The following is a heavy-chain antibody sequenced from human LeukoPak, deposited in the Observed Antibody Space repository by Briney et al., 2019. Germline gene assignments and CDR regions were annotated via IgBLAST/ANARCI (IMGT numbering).Heavy chain of an antibody. CDR2: ISYDGSNK. J-gene: IGHJ3*02. CDR1: GFTFSSYA. D-gene: IGHD5-18*01. CDR3: AGVDAAMPDAFGI. V-gene: IGHV3-30*04. Sequence: GGSLRLSCAASGFTFSSYAMHWVRQAPGKGLEWVAAISYDGSNKYSADSVKGRFTIFRDNSKNTLYLQMNSLRADDTAVYYCAGVDAAMPDAFGIWGQGTTVTVSS.